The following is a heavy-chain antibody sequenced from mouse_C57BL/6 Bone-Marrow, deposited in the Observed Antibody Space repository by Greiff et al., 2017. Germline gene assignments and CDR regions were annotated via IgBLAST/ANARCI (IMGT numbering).Heavy chain of an antibody. V-gene: IGHV5-4*01. D-gene: IGHD1-1*01. J-gene: IGHJ2*01. CDR3: ARAAVAPFAY. CDR2: ISDGGSST. CDR1: GFTFSSYA. Sequence: EVQGVESGGGLVKPGGSLKLSCAASGFTFSSYAMSWVRQTPEKRLEWVATISDGGSSTYYPDNVKGRFTISRDNAKNNLYLQMSHLKSEDTAMYYCARAAVAPFAYWGQGTTLTVSA.